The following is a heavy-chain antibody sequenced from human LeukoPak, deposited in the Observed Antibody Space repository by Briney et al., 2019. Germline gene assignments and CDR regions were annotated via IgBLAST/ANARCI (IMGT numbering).Heavy chain of an antibody. CDR1: GFTFSSYG. CDR3: AKRGYYYDSSGYYSRTYFDY. CDR2: ISYDGSNK. J-gene: IGHJ4*02. V-gene: IGHV3-30*18. D-gene: IGHD3-22*01. Sequence: PGGSLRLSCVVSGFTFSSYGMHCVRQAPGKGLEWVAVISYDGSNKYYADSVKGRFTISRYNSKNTLYLQMNSLRAEATAVYYCAKRGYYYDSSGYYSRTYFDYWGQGTLVIVSS.